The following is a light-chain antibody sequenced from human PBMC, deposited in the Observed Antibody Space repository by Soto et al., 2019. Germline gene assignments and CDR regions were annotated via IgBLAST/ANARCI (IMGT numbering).Light chain of an antibody. J-gene: IGKJ4*01. Sequence: EIVLTQSPGTLSLSPGERATLFCRASQSVSNNYLAWYQQKRGQAPRLIISVASTRATVVPDRFSGSGSGTDFTLTINRVEPGDSAVYYCQQYGGSPRTFGGGTKLEIK. CDR1: QSVSNNY. CDR3: QQYGGSPRT. V-gene: IGKV3-20*01. CDR2: VAS.